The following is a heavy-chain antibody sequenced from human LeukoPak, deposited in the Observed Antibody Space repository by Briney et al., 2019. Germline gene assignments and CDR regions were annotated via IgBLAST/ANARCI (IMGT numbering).Heavy chain of an antibody. J-gene: IGHJ4*02. D-gene: IGHD3-22*01. Sequence: GGSLRLSCAASGFTFSSYAMSWVRQAPGKGLEWVSAISGSGGSTYYADSVKGRFTISRDNSKNTLYLQMNSLRAEDTAVYYCARDSSLYYYDSSGYYYYFDYWGQGTLVTVSS. CDR2: ISGSGGST. CDR3: ARDSSLYYYDSSGYYYYFDY. V-gene: IGHV3-23*01. CDR1: GFTFSSYA.